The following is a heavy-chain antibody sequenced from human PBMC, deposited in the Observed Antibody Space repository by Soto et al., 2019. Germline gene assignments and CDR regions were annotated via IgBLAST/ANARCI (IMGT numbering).Heavy chain of an antibody. CDR1: GGTFSSYA. D-gene: IGHD7-27*01. CDR2: IIPIFGTA. CDR3: TQTPPNWGEFDH. V-gene: IGHV1-69*13. Sequence: SVKVSCKASGGTFSSYAISWVRQAPGQGLEWMGGIIPIFGTANYAQKFQGRVTITADESTSTAYMELSSLRSEDTAVYYCTQTPPNWGEFDHWGQGSLVTVSS. J-gene: IGHJ4*02.